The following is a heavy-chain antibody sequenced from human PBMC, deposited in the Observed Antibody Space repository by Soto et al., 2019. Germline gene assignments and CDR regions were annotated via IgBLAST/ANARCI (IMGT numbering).Heavy chain of an antibody. V-gene: IGHV4-34*01. CDR2: INHTGGT. J-gene: IGHJ5*02. CDR1: ARSLNGYY. CDR3: ATRITVFGLLIPPFDP. Sequence: PESLSPARPVYARSLNGYYWNWIRQPPGKGLGWIGEINHTGGTHYNPSLKSRVTMSVDTSKNQFSLRLSSVTAADTAIYYCATRITVFGLLIPPFDPWGQGTQVTVSS. D-gene: IGHD3-3*01.